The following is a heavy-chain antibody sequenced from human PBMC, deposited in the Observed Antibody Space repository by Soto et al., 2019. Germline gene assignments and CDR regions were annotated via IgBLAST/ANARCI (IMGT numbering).Heavy chain of an antibody. Sequence: GGSLRLSCAASGFTFSSYAMSWVRQAPGKGLEWVSAISGSGGSTYYADSVKGRFTISRDNSKNTLYLQMNSLRAEDPAVYYSAMEKPKLLLWFGELLSSRMDVWGKGPTVTVSS. V-gene: IGHV3-23*01. CDR2: ISGSGGST. D-gene: IGHD3-10*01. J-gene: IGHJ6*03. CDR3: AMEKPKLLLWFGELLSSRMDV. CDR1: GFTFSSYA.